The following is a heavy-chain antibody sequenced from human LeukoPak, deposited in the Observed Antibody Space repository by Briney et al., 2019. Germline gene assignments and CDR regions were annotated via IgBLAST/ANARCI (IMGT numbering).Heavy chain of an antibody. V-gene: IGHV3-11*04. Sequence: NPGGSLRLSCAASGFTFSDYYMSWIRQAPGKGLEWVSYISSSGSTIYYADSVKGRFTISRDNAKNSLYLQMNSLRAEDTAVYYCARGSSQTPEYFQHWGQGTLVTVSS. CDR1: GFTFSDYY. J-gene: IGHJ1*01. CDR2: ISSSGSTI. D-gene: IGHD6-13*01. CDR3: ARGSSQTPEYFQH.